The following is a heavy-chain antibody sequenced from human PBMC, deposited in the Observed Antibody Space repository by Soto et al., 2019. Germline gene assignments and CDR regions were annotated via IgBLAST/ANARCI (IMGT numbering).Heavy chain of an antibody. CDR3: ARLHSSSAGY. D-gene: IGHD6-13*01. V-gene: IGHV5-51*01. Sequence: GESLKISCKGSGYSFTSYWIGWVRQKPGKGLEWMGIIYPGDSDTRYSPSFQGQVTISADKSISTAHLQWRSLKASDTAFYHCARLHSSSAGYWGQGTLVTVSS. CDR1: GYSFTSYW. J-gene: IGHJ4*02. CDR2: IYPGDSDT.